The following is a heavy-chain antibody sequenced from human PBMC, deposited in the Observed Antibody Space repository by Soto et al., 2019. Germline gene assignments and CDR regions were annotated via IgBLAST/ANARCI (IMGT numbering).Heavy chain of an antibody. J-gene: IGHJ4*02. CDR1: GGSISSSSYY. Sequence: PSETLSLTCTVSGGSISSSSYYWGWIRQPPGKGLEWIASIYYSGGTYYNPSLKSRVTISVDTSKNQFSLKLSSVTAADTAVYYCATMGTPATGLYFFDYWGQGSLVTVSS. V-gene: IGHV4-39*01. D-gene: IGHD2-15*01. CDR3: ATMGTPATGLYFFDY. CDR2: IYYSGGT.